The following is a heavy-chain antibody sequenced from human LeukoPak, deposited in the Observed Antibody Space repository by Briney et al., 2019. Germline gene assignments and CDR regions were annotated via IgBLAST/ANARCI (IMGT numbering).Heavy chain of an antibody. CDR3: ARRNGGMGGYFD. D-gene: IGHD1-26*01. V-gene: IGHV4-4*07. Sequence: SETLSLTCTVSGGSITSYYWSWIRQPAGKGLEWIGRIYTSGSTNYNPSLKSRVTMSVDMSKNQFSLNLHSVTAADTAVYYCARRNGGMGGYFDWGQGTLVTVSS. CDR2: IYTSGST. CDR1: GGSITSYY. J-gene: IGHJ4*02.